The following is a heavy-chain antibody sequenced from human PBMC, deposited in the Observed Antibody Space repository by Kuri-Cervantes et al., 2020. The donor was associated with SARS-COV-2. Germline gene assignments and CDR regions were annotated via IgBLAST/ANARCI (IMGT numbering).Heavy chain of an antibody. CDR2: IRGSGDSA. V-gene: IGHV3-23*01. D-gene: IGHD6-19*01. Sequence: GESLKISCAASGFTLSSYAMSWVRQAPGKGLEWVAVIRGSGDSASYADAVKGRVSISRDNSKSKLYLKMTSLRPEDTAIYYCAKDSLAGPNYFYYYMDVWGKGTTVTVSS. CDR1: GFTLSSYA. CDR3: AKDSLAGPNYFYYYMDV. J-gene: IGHJ6*03.